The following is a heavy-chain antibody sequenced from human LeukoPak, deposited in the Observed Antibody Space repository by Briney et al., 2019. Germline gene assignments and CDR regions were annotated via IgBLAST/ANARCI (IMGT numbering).Heavy chain of an antibody. CDR2: ISSSGATI. V-gene: IGHV3-48*03. Sequence: PGGSLRLSCAASGFTFSSYEMTWVRQAPGNGLEWVSHISSSGATIYYADSVKGRFTISRDNAKNSLYLQMNSLRAEDTAVYYCAREPPQGVGAPAGAFDIWGQGTMVTVSS. CDR3: AREPPQGVGAPAGAFDI. CDR1: GFTFSSYE. D-gene: IGHD1-26*01. J-gene: IGHJ3*02.